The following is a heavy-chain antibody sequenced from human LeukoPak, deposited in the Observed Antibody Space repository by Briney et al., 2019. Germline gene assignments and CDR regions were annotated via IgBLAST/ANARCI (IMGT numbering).Heavy chain of an antibody. CDR3: ARSRFGIDY. D-gene: IGHD3-10*01. CDR2: IYSSGSS. J-gene: IGHJ4*02. CDR1: GGSISGYH. V-gene: IGHV4-4*07. Sequence: SETLSLTCTVSGGSISGYHWSWIRQPAGKGLEWIGRIYSSGSSYYNPSLKTRVTMSVDTSKNQFSLKLSSVTAADTAVYYCARSRFGIDYWGQGTLVTVSS.